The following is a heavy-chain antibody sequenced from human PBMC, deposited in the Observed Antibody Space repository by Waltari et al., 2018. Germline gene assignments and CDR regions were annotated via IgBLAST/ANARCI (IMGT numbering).Heavy chain of an antibody. CDR1: GGSFSGYY. Sequence: QVQLQQWGAGLLKPSETLSLTCAVYGGSFSGYYWSWIRQPPGTGLAWIGEINHRGSTNYTPSLKSRVTISVDTSKNQFSLKLSSVTAADTAVYYCARLRLKGYCSGGSCYPARAFDIWGQGTMVTVSS. V-gene: IGHV4-34*01. J-gene: IGHJ3*02. D-gene: IGHD2-15*01. CDR2: INHRGST. CDR3: ARLRLKGYCSGGSCYPARAFDI.